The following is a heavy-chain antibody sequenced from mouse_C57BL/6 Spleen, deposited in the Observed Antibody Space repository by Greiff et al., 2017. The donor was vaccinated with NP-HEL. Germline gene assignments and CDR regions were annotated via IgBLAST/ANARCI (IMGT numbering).Heavy chain of an antibody. V-gene: IGHV1-80*01. CDR3: AREGTGVFAY. Sequence: QVQLKESGAELVKPGASVKISCKASGYAFSSYWMNWVKQRPGKGLEWIGQIYPGDGDTNYNGKFKGKATLTADKSSSTAYMQLSSLTSEDSAVYFCAREGTGVFAYWGQGTLVTVSA. CDR1: GYAFSSYW. CDR2: IYPGDGDT. D-gene: IGHD4-1*01. J-gene: IGHJ3*01.